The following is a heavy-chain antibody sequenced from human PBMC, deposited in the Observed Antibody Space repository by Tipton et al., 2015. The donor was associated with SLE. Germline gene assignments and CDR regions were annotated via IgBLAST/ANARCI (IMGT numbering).Heavy chain of an antibody. Sequence: SLRLSCAASGFTFSSYAMSWVRQAPGKGLEWVSAISGSGGSTYDADSVKGRFTISRENSKKTLYLQMNSLRAEDTAVYYCARDKDSSSWYFGMDVWGQGTTVTVSS. D-gene: IGHD6-13*01. CDR2: ISGSGGST. CDR3: ARDKDSSSWYFGMDV. V-gene: IGHV3-23*01. J-gene: IGHJ6*02. CDR1: GFTFSSYA.